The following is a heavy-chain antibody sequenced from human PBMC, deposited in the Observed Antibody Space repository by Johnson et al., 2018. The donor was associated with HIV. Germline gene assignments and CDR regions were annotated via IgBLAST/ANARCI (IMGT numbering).Heavy chain of an antibody. Sequence: QVQLVESGGGVVQPGRSLRLSCAASGFTFSSYGMHWVRQAPGKGLEWVAVISYDGSNKYYADSVKGRFTISRDNSTNTLYLQMNSLRAEDTAVYYCATPQEGYSAFDIWGQGTMVTVSS. D-gene: IGHD2-15*01. CDR2: ISYDGSNK. J-gene: IGHJ3*02. CDR1: GFTFSSYG. CDR3: ATPQEGYSAFDI. V-gene: IGHV3-30*03.